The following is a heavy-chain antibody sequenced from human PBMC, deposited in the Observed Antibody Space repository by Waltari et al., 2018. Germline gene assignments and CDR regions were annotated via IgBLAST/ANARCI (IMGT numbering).Heavy chain of an antibody. D-gene: IGHD3-22*01. V-gene: IGHV4-34*01. CDR2: INHSGST. CDR3: ARGRRSYYDSSGYYDY. J-gene: IGHJ4*02. CDR1: GGSFSGYY. Sequence: QVQLQQWGAGLLKPSETLSLTCAVYGGSFSGYYWSWIRQPPGKGLEWIGEINHSGSTNYNPSLKSRVTISVDTSKNQFSLKLSSVTAADTAVYYCARGRRSYYDSSGYYDYWGQGTLVTVSS.